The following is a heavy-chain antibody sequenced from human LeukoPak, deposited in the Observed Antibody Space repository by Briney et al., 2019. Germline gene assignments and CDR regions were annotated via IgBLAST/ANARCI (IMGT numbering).Heavy chain of an antibody. V-gene: IGHV3-23*01. J-gene: IGHJ4*02. CDR2: IGGSGGGT. CDR3: AKGSSSGWSKFDY. D-gene: IGHD6-19*01. Sequence: GGSLRLSCAASAFTFTSFAMTWVRQAPGQGLEWVSTIGGSGGGTFYADSVKGRFTISRDNSKNTLYLQMNSLRVDDTAVYYCAKGSSSGWSKFDYWGQGTMLTVSS. CDR1: AFTFTSFA.